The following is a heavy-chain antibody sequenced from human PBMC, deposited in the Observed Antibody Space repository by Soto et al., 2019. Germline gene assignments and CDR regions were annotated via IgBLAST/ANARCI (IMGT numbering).Heavy chain of an antibody. D-gene: IGHD2-2*01. CDR1: GFTFSSYG. J-gene: IGHJ6*02. CDR2: ISYDGSNK. Sequence: QVQLVESGGGVVQPGRSLRLSCAASGFTFSSYGMHWVRQAPGKGLEWVAVISYDGSNKYYADSVKGRFTISRDNSKNTLYLQMNSLRAEDTAVYYCAKDLVAAAVLSYYYYGMDVWGQGTTVTVSS. V-gene: IGHV3-30*18. CDR3: AKDLVAAAVLSYYYYGMDV.